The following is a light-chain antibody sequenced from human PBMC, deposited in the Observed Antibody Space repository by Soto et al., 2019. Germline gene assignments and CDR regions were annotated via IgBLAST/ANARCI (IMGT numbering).Light chain of an antibody. Sequence: DIPMTQSPSSLSASVGDRVSITCRASQGISNYLGWYQQKPGKVPKLLMYGASTLQSGAPSRFSGSGSGTDFTLTISSLQPEDVATYYCQKYNSAPLTFGGGTKVEIK. V-gene: IGKV1-27*01. CDR2: GAS. CDR3: QKYNSAPLT. J-gene: IGKJ4*01. CDR1: QGISNY.